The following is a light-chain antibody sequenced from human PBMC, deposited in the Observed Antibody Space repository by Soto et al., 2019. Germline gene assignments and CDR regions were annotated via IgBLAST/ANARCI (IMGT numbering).Light chain of an antibody. Sequence: DIQMTQSPSSLSASVGDRVTITCQASQDISNYLTWYQQKPGKAPKLLIYDASNLETGVPSRFSGGGSGTDFTFTISSLQPEDNATYYCQQDDNLPLTFGGGTKVEIK. CDR3: QQDDNLPLT. V-gene: IGKV1-33*01. J-gene: IGKJ4*01. CDR2: DAS. CDR1: QDISNY.